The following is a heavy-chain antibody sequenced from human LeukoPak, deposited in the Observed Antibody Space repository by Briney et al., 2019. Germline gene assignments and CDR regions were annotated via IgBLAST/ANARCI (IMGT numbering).Heavy chain of an antibody. CDR2: ISSTTGYI. J-gene: IGHJ3*01. V-gene: IGHV3-21*01. CDR1: GFTFSPYT. Sequence: GGSLRLSCAASGFTFSPYTMSWVRQAPGKGLEWVSSISSTTGYIYYADSVKGRFTISRDNAKNALYLQMNSLRVGDTAVYYCARESGYDRPDAFDFWGQGTMVTVSS. D-gene: IGHD5-12*01. CDR3: ARESGYDRPDAFDF.